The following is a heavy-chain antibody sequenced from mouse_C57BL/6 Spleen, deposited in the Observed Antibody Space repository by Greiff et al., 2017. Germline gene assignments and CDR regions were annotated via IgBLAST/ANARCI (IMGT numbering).Heavy chain of an antibody. CDR3: ARAFITTVVARDYFDY. Sequence: VKLQESGPELVKPGASVKISCKASGYAFSSSWMNWVKQRPGKGLEWIGRIYPGDGDTNYNGKFKGKDTLTADKSSSTAYMQLSSLTSEDSAVYFCARAFITTVVARDYFDYWGQGTTLTVSS. J-gene: IGHJ2*01. V-gene: IGHV1-82*01. CDR2: IYPGDGDT. D-gene: IGHD1-1*01. CDR1: GYAFSSSW.